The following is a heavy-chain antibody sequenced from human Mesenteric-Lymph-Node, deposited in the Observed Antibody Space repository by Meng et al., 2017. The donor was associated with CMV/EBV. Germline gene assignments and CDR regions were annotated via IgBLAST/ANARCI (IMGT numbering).Heavy chain of an antibody. CDR2: IFYSGSA. CDR3: ARDTLTYSYGPGWIDP. V-gene: IGHV4-39*02. Sequence: LQLKECGPRLVKPSEPLPLNCTFSGGSISSSWHYWGWIRQPTGKGLEWIGSIFYSGSAHYNPALESRVTISIDKSKNEFFLNLGSVTAADTAMYFCARDTLTYSYGPGWIDPWGQGTLVTVSS. CDR1: GGSISSSWHY. D-gene: IGHD3-10*01. J-gene: IGHJ5*02.